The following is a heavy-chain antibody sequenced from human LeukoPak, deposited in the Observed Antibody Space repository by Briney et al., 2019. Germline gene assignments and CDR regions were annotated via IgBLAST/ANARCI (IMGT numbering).Heavy chain of an antibody. D-gene: IGHD6-19*01. V-gene: IGHV3-11*01. J-gene: IGHJ4*02. Sequence: PGGSLRLSCAASGFTFSDYYMSWIRQAPGKGPEWVSYISSSGGTIYYADSVKGRFTISRDNAKNSLYLQMNSLRVEDTAVYYCARDRWYSSGWYYFDYWGQGTLVTVSS. CDR1: GFTFSDYY. CDR3: ARDRWYSSGWYYFDY. CDR2: ISSSGGTI.